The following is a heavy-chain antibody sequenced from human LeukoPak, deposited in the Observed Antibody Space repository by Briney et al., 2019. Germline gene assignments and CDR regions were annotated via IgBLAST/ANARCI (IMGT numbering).Heavy chain of an antibody. J-gene: IGHJ6*02. CDR1: GFTFGDYY. D-gene: IGHD3-10*01. CDR3: ARDMYYGSGTPMQYGMDV. Sequence: GGSLRLSCAASGFTFGDYYMSWIRQVPGKGLEWISYISGDGSTKFHADSVKGRFTISRDNAKNSLYLQMNSLRGEDTAVYYCARDMYYGSGTPMQYGMDVWGQGTTVTVSS. V-gene: IGHV3-11*01. CDR2: ISGDGSTK.